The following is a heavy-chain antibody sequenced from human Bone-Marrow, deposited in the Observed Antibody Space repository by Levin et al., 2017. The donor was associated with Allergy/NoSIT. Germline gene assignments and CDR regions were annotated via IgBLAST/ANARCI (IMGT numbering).Heavy chain of an antibody. CDR1: GDTFSSYD. D-gene: IGHD6-6*01. CDR2: MNPNSGNT. V-gene: IGHV1-8*01. J-gene: IGHJ5*02. CDR3: ATGQGHLVGPP. Sequence: ASVKVSCKASGDTFSSYDINWVRQASGQGLEWMGWMNPNSGNTVYAKKFQGRVTMTRNTSISTAFMDLSSLRSDDTATYYCATGQGHLVGPPWGQGTLVTVSA.